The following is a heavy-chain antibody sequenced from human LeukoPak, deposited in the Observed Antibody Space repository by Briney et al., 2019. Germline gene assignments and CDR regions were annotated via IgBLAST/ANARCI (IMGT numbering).Heavy chain of an antibody. CDR3: ARSYYDYVWGSYRPPFDP. CDR1: GGTFSSYA. CDR2: IIPIFGTA. V-gene: IGHV1-69*05. Sequence: SVKVSCKASGGTFSSYAISWVRHAPGQGLEWMGGIIPIFGTANYAQKFQGRVTITTDESTSTAYMELSSLRSEDTAVYYCARSYYDYVWGSYRPPFDPWGQGTLVTVSS. D-gene: IGHD3-16*02. J-gene: IGHJ5*02.